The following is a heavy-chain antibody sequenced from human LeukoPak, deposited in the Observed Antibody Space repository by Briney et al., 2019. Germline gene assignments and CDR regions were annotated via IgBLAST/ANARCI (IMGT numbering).Heavy chain of an antibody. J-gene: IGHJ6*02. V-gene: IGHV3-66*02. CDR1: GFTVSSNY. Sequence: PGGSLRLSCAASGFTVSSNYMSWVRQAPGKGLEWVSVIYSGGSTYYADSVKGRFTISRDNSKNTLHLQMNSLRAEDTAVYYCASEGGVVIMDMDVWGQGTTVTVSS. CDR3: ASEGGVVIMDMDV. D-gene: IGHD3-3*01. CDR2: IYSGGST.